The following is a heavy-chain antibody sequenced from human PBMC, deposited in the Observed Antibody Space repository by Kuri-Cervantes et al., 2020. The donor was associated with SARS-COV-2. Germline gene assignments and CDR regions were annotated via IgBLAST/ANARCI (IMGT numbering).Heavy chain of an antibody. CDR3: ARSAFLGEEMDS. CDR1: GGSFSGYY. CDR2: INHSGST. J-gene: IGHJ5*01. D-gene: IGHD3-16*01. V-gene: IGHV4-34*01. Sequence: GSLRLSCAVYGGSFSGYYWNWIRQPPGKGLEWIGEINHSGSTNYNPSLKSRVTISVDTSKNQFSLKLSSVTAADTAVYYCARSAFLGEEMDSWGQGTLVTVSS.